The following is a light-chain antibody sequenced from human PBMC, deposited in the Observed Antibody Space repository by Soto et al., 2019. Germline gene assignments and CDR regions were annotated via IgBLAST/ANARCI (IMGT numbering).Light chain of an antibody. V-gene: IGKV3-20*01. CDR1: QSVSNDY. Sequence: DIVLTQSRGTLTLSLGARGTLCCTASQSVSNDYLAWYQQKPGQAPRLLIYGESNRATGIPDRISGSGSGTDFTLPIRRLEPEVFAVDDCQQYGSSGTFGQGTKVDIK. J-gene: IGKJ1*01. CDR3: QQYGSSGT. CDR2: GES.